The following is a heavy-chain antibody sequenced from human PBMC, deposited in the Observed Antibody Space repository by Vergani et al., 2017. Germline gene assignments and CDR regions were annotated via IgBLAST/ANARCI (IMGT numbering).Heavy chain of an antibody. V-gene: IGHV6-1*01. CDR3: ARNESPNGYSSGWYYCEFDW. Sequence: QVQLQQSGPGLVKPSQTLSLTCAISGDSFSSNSAAWNWIRPSPSIGLEWLGRTYYRSKWYNDYAVSVKSRITINPDTSKNQFYLQLNSVTPEDTAVYYCARNESPNGYSSGWYYCEFDWWGQGTLVTVSS. J-gene: IGHJ4*02. CDR1: GDSFSSNSAA. D-gene: IGHD6-19*01. CDR2: TYYRSKWYN.